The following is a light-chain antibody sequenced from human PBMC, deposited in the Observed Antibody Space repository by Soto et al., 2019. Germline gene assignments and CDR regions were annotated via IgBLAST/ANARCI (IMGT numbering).Light chain of an antibody. CDR1: QSVSSSY. CDR3: QQYNNWTFS. Sequence: EIVLTQYPGTLSLSPGERATLSCRASQSVSSSYLAWYQQKPGQAPRFLIYGASSRATGIPDRFSGTGSETDFTLTISGMQSGDSAVYLCQQYNNWTFSFGQGTRLEIK. V-gene: IGKV3-20*01. J-gene: IGKJ5*01. CDR2: GAS.